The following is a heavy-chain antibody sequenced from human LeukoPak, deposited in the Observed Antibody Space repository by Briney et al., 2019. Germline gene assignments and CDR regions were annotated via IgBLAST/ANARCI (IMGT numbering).Heavy chain of an antibody. J-gene: IGHJ4*02. V-gene: IGHV4-61*02. CDR1: GGSISSGSYY. CDR2: IYTSGST. Sequence: PSQTLSLTCTVSGGSISSGSYYWSWIRQPAGKGLEWIGRIYTSGSTNYNPSLKSRVTISVDTSKNQFSLKLSSVTAADTAVYYCARVKGSSGLFDYWGQGTLVTVSS. CDR3: ARVKGSSGLFDY. D-gene: IGHD6-19*01.